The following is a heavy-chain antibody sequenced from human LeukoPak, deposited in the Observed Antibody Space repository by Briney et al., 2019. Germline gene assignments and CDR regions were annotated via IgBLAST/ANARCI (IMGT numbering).Heavy chain of an antibody. CDR1: GFTVSSNY. Sequence: GGSLRLSCAASGFTVSSNYMTWVRQAPGKGLEWVSVISGGGITNYADSVKGRFTFSRDNSKNTLYLQMNGLRAEDTAVYYCVGYCRYGVCPWGQGTLVTVSS. CDR3: VGYCRYGVCP. CDR2: ISGGGIT. D-gene: IGHD2-8*01. V-gene: IGHV3-53*01. J-gene: IGHJ5*02.